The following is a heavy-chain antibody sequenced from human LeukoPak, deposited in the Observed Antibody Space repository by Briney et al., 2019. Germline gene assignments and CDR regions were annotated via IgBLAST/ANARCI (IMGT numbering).Heavy chain of an antibody. CDR3: ARGIAVAGIDY. CDR1: GFTFSSYS. Sequence: EGSLRLSCAASGFTFSSYSMNWVRQAPGKGLEWVSSISSSSSYIYYADSVKGRFTISRDNAKNSLYLQMNSLRAEDTAVYYCARGIAVAGIDYWGQGTLVTVSS. J-gene: IGHJ4*02. CDR2: ISSSSSYI. V-gene: IGHV3-21*01. D-gene: IGHD6-19*01.